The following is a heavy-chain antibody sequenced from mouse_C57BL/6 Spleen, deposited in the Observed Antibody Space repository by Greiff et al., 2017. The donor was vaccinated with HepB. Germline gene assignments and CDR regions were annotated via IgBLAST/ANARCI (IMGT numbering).Heavy chain of an antibody. J-gene: IGHJ1*03. V-gene: IGHV1-52*01. CDR2: IDPSDSET. CDR3: ARGGYYYGSSYGYFDV. CDR1: GYTFTSYW. D-gene: IGHD1-1*01. Sequence: QVQLQQPGAELVRPGSSVKLSCKASGYTFTSYWMHWVKQRPIQGLEWIGNIDPSDSETHYNQKFKDKATLTVDKSSSPAYMQLSSLTSEDSAVYYCARGGYYYGSSYGYFDVWGTGTTVTVSS.